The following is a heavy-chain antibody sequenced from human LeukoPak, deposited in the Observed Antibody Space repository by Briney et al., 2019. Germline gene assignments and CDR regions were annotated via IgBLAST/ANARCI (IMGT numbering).Heavy chain of an antibody. CDR1: GYTFTGYY. Sequence: GASVTVSCKASGYTFTGYYMHWVRQAPGQGLEWMGWINPNSGGTNYAQKFQGRVTMTRDTSISTAYMELSRLRSDDTAVYYCARKVAVAGMGVPLGYWGQGTLVTVSS. V-gene: IGHV1-2*02. CDR2: INPNSGGT. J-gene: IGHJ4*02. CDR3: ARKVAVAGMGVPLGY. D-gene: IGHD6-19*01.